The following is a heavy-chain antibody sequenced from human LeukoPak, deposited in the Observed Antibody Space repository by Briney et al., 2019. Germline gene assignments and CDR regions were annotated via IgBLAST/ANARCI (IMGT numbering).Heavy chain of an antibody. CDR2: IYYSGST. J-gene: IGHJ3*02. CDR3: ARGQDYYDTSGYAFDI. V-gene: IGHV4-39*01. D-gene: IGHD3-22*01. Sequence: SETLSLTXTVSGGSISSSNYYWGRIRQPPGKGLEWLGIIYYSGSTYYNPSLKSRVTISVDTSKNQFSLKLSSVTAADTAVYYCARGQDYYDTSGYAFDIWGQGTMVTVSS. CDR1: GGSISSSNYY.